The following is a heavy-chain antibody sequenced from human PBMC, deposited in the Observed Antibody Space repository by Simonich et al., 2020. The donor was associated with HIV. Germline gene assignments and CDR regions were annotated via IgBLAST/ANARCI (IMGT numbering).Heavy chain of an antibody. J-gene: IGHJ4*02. Sequence: QVQLQESGPGLVKPSETLSLTCAVSGYSISSGDYWGWIRQPPGKGLEWIGSIYHCGRPYHNPSLKSRVTISVDTSKNQFSLKLSSVTAADTAVYYCARNNFWSGWLFDYWGQGTLVTVSS. D-gene: IGHD3-3*01. CDR3: ARNNFWSGWLFDY. CDR1: GYSISSGDY. V-gene: IGHV4-38-2*01. CDR2: IYHCGRP.